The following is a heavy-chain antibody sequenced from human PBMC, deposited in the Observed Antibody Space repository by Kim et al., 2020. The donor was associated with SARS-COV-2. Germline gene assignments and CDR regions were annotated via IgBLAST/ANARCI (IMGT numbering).Heavy chain of an antibody. D-gene: IGHD6-19*01. J-gene: IGHJ4*02. V-gene: IGHV4-59*01. CDR3: ARAEQWLVPFDY. Sequence: SETLSLTFTVSGGSISSYYWSWIRQPPGKGLEWIGYIYYSGSTNYNPSLKSRVTISVDTSKNQFSLKLSSVTAADTAVYYCARAEQWLVPFDYWGQGTLVTVSS. CDR2: IYYSGST. CDR1: GGSISSYY.